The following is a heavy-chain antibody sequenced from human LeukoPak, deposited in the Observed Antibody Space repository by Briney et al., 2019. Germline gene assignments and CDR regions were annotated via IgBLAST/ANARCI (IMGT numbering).Heavy chain of an antibody. Sequence: GGSLRLSCAASGFTFSSYAMSWVRQAPGKGLEWVSAISGSGGSTYYADSVKGRFTISRDNSKNTLYLQMNSLRAEDTAVYYCARAEPYYDILTGSRKSDAFDIWGQGTMVTVSS. CDR2: ISGSGGST. D-gene: IGHD3-9*01. V-gene: IGHV3-23*01. J-gene: IGHJ3*02. CDR1: GFTFSSYA. CDR3: ARAEPYYDILTGSRKSDAFDI.